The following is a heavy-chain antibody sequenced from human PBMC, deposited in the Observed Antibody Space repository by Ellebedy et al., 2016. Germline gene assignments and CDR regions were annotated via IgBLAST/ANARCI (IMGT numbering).Heavy chain of an antibody. CDR3: ASGGGVQWLVRRGYFDY. CDR1: GASFIGYY. Sequence: SETLSLXXAVYGASFIGYYWSWIPQPPGKGLDWIGAINHSGSTNYNPSLKRRVTISVDTSKNQFSLKLSSVTAADTAVSYCASGGGVQWLVRRGYFDYWGQGTLVTVSS. J-gene: IGHJ4*02. CDR2: INHSGST. V-gene: IGHV4-34*01. D-gene: IGHD6-19*01.